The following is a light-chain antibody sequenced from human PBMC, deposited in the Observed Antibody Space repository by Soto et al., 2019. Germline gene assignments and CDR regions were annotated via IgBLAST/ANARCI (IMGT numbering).Light chain of an antibody. CDR2: EVT. CDR3: SSFAGTNSFV. Sequence: QSVRTEPPSASVSPGQSVTISCTGTTSDIGAYNYVSWYQQRPGKAPKLIIYEVTRRPSGVPDRIFGPKYDTTASLTVSGLQAEDEADYYCSSFAGTNSFVFGTGTKVTVL. CDR1: TSDIGAYNY. J-gene: IGLJ1*01. V-gene: IGLV2-8*01.